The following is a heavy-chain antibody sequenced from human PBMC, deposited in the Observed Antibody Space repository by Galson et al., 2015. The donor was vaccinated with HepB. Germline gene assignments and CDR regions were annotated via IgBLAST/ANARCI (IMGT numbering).Heavy chain of an antibody. J-gene: IGHJ3*02. Sequence: SLRLSCAASGFAFSDYYMSWVRQAPGKGLEWVSYISSGSGYTEYADSVKGRFTISRDNSKNSLYLQMNSLKADDTAVYYCARRMQWVGGFEMWGQGTMVTVSS. CDR3: ARRMQWVGGFEM. D-gene: IGHD6-19*01. CDR2: ISSGSGYT. V-gene: IGHV3-11*03. CDR1: GFAFSDYY.